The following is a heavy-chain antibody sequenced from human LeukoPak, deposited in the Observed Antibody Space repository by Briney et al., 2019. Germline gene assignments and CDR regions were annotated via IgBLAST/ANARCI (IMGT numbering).Heavy chain of an antibody. J-gene: IGHJ4*02. CDR1: GGSFCGYY. CDR3: ARRITMVRGIPVDY. D-gene: IGHD3-10*01. V-gene: IGHV4-34*01. Sequence: PSETLSLTCAVYGGSFCGYYWSWIRQPPGKGLEWIGEINHSGSTNYNPSLKSRVTISVDTSKNQFSLKLSSVTAADTAVYYCARRITMVRGIPVDYWGQGTLVTVSS. CDR2: INHSGST.